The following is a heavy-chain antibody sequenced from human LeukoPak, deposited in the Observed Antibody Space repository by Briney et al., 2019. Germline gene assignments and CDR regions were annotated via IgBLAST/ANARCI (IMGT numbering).Heavy chain of an antibody. D-gene: IGHD3-22*01. Sequence: GSLRLSCAASGFTFSSYGMHWVRQPPGKGLEWIGEINHSGSTNYNPSLKSRVTISVDTSKNQFSLKLSSVTAADTAVYYCARVDYYDSSGEIWSQGTMVTVSS. J-gene: IGHJ3*02. CDR3: ARVDYYDSSGEI. V-gene: IGHV4-34*01. CDR1: GFTFSSYG. CDR2: INHSGST.